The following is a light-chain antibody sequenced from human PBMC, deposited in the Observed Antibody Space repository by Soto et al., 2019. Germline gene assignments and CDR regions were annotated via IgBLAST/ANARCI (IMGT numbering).Light chain of an antibody. CDR3: SSYTTSNTYV. CDR2: DVN. V-gene: IGLV2-14*03. J-gene: IGLJ1*01. Sequence: QSALTQPASVSGSPGQSITISCTGTRSDIGAYNFVSWYQQHPGEVPKLILYDVNVRPSGVSNRFSGSKSGNTASLTISGLQTEDEADYYCSSYTTSNTYVFGTGTKLTVL. CDR1: RSDIGAYNF.